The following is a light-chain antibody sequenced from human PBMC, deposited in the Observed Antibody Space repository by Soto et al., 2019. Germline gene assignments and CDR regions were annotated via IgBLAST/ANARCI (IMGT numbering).Light chain of an antibody. CDR1: GPNLGNNY. CDR2: DNN. V-gene: IGLV1-51*01. CDR3: AAWDSSLSAEL. J-gene: IGLJ3*02. Sequence: QSVLTQPPSVSAAPGEKVTISCSGSGPNLGNNYVSWYQQLPGTAPKLLIYDNNERPSGIPDRFSGSKSGTSDTLGISELQTGDEADYYCAAWDSSLSAELFGGGTKVTVL.